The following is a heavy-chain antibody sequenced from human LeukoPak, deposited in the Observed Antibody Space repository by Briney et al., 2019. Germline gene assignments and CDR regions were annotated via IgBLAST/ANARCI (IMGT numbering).Heavy chain of an antibody. D-gene: IGHD2-2*02. CDR1: GYTFTSYY. V-gene: IGHV1-46*01. CDR3: ARDIVVVPAAIGGLDY. CDR2: INPSGGST. Sequence: ASVEVSCKASGYTFTSYYMHWVRQAPGQGLEWMGIINPSGGSTSYAQKFQGRVTMTRDTSTSTVYMELSSLRSEDTAVYYCARDIVVVPAAIGGLDYWGQGTLVTVSS. J-gene: IGHJ4*02.